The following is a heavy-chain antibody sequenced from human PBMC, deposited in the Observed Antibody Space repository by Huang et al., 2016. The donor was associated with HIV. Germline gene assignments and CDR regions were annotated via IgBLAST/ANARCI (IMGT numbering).Heavy chain of an antibody. CDR2: IDYSGST. J-gene: IGHJ4*02. Sequence: QVQLQESGPGLVKPSEILSLTCTVSGGSISTHYWSWIRQPPGKGLEWIGSIDYSGSTNDSPSLKSRVTILLDTSKNQFSLRVNSVTAADTAMYYCARDHHDFWRGYRRMYFFDHWGQGTLVTVSS. CDR1: GGSISTHY. D-gene: IGHD3-3*01. V-gene: IGHV4-59*11. CDR3: ARDHHDFWRGYRRMYFFDH.